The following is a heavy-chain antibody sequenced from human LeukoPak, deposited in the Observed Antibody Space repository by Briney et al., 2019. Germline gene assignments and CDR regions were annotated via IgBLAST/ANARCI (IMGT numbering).Heavy chain of an antibody. V-gene: IGHV4-34*01. J-gene: IGHJ1*01. CDR1: GGSFSGYY. D-gene: IGHD3-22*01. Sequence: SETLSLTCAVYGGSFSGYYWSWIRQPPGKGLEWIGEINHSGSTNYNPSLKSRVTISVDTSKNQFSLKLSSVTAADTAVYYCARGGNYYDSSGYYRRWYFQHWGQGTLVTVSS. CDR3: ARGGNYYDSSGYYRRWYFQH. CDR2: INHSGST.